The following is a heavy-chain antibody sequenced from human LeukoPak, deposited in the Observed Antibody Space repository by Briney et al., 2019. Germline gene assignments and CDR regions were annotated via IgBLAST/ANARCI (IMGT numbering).Heavy chain of an antibody. V-gene: IGHV1-69*01. D-gene: IGHD3-16*01. CDR2: IIPIFGTA. CDR3: ARDPGSRGNWFDP. CDR1: GGTFSSYA. Sequence: SVKVSCKASGGTFSSYAISWVRQAPGQGLEWMGGIIPIFGTANYAQKFQGRVTITADESTSTAYMELSSLRSEDTAVYHCARDPGSRGNWFDPWGQGTLVTVSS. J-gene: IGHJ5*02.